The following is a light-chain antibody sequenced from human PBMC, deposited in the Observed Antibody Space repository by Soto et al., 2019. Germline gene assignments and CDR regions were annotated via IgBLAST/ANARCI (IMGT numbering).Light chain of an antibody. Sequence: QSALTQPASVSGSPGQSITISCTGTSSDVGGYNFVSWYQQHPGKAPKLIIYDVSNRPSGVSNRFSGSKSGDTASLTISGLQAEDEADYYCRSYTPSSTPFVFGTGTKLTVL. CDR2: DVS. CDR3: RSYTPSSTPFV. V-gene: IGLV2-14*01. CDR1: SSDVGGYNF. J-gene: IGLJ1*01.